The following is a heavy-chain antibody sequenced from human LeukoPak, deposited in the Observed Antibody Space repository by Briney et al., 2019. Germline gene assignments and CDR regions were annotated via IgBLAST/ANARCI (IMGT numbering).Heavy chain of an antibody. Sequence: PGGSLRLSCATSGFSFSSFWMSWVRQAPGKGLEWVANIKKDGSEKYYVDSVKGRFTISRDNAKNSLYLQMNSLRAEDTAVYYCARDRAYYYDSSGQELDYWGQGTLVTVSS. V-gene: IGHV3-7*01. J-gene: IGHJ4*02. CDR1: GFSFSSFW. CDR2: IKKDGSEK. CDR3: ARDRAYYYDSSGQELDY. D-gene: IGHD3-22*01.